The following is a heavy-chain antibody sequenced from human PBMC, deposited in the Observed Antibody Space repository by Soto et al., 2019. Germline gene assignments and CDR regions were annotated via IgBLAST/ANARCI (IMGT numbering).Heavy chain of an antibody. CDR2: INGRGNYI. Sequence: EVLLVESGGGLVKPGGSLRLSCAASGFTFSTYNMNWVRQAPGKGLEWVSSINGRGNYIYYTDAVKGRFTISRDNAKTTLYLKRKSLRDEDMDVYYCAREDGIVGATSAFDYWGQGTLVTVSS. CDR1: GFTFSTYN. D-gene: IGHD1-26*01. CDR3: AREDGIVGATSAFDY. J-gene: IGHJ4*02. V-gene: IGHV3-21*01.